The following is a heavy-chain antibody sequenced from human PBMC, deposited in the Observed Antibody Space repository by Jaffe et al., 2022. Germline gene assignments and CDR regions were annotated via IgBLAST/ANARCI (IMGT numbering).Heavy chain of an antibody. J-gene: IGHJ4*02. CDR1: GGSISSSSYY. CDR3: ARHRDDDLRFLEWLSFDY. D-gene: IGHD3-3*01. Sequence: QLQLQESGPGLVKPSETLSLTCTVSGGSISSSSYYWGWIRQPPGKGLEWIGSIYYSGSTYYNPSLKSRVTISVDTSKNQFSLKLSSVTAADTAVYYCARHRDDDLRFLEWLSFDYWGQGTLVTVSS. V-gene: IGHV4-39*01. CDR2: IYYSGST.